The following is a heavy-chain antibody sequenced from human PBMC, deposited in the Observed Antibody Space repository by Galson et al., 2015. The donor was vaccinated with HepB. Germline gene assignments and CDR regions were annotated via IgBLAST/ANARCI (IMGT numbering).Heavy chain of an antibody. CDR3: ARTLDYGDHMFQADGFSAFDI. D-gene: IGHD4-17*01. CDR2: IIPILGIA. Sequence: SVKVSCKASGGTFSSYTISWVRQAPGQGLEWMGRIIPILGIANYAQKFQGRVTITADKSTSTAYMELSSLRSEDTAVYYCARTLDYGDHMFQADGFSAFDIWGQGTMVTVSS. CDR1: GGTFSSYT. V-gene: IGHV1-69*02. J-gene: IGHJ3*02.